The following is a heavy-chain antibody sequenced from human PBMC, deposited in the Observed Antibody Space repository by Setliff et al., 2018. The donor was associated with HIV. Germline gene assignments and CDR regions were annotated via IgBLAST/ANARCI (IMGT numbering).Heavy chain of an antibody. J-gene: IGHJ4*02. V-gene: IGHV5-10-1*01. Sequence: GESPKISCKGSGYSFTSYWISWVRQMPGKGLEWMGRIDPSDSYTNYSPSFQGHVTISADKSISTAYLQWSSLKASDTAMYYCAGHQEWELLFGYWGQGTLVTVSS. CDR3: AGHQEWELLFGY. CDR2: IDPSDSYT. CDR1: GYSFTSYW. D-gene: IGHD1-26*01.